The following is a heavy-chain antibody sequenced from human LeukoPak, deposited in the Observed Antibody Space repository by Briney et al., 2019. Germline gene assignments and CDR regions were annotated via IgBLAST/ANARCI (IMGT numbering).Heavy chain of an antibody. CDR2: IYYSGST. D-gene: IGHD3-10*01. Sequence: SVTLSLTCTVSGGSISSYYWSWIPQPPGKGLEWIGYIYYSGSTNYNPSLKSRVTISVDTSKNQFSLKLSSVTAADTAVYYCARRAYGSGSFFDYWGQGTLVTVTS. CDR3: ARRAYGSGSFFDY. CDR1: GGSISSYY. J-gene: IGHJ4*02. V-gene: IGHV4-59*08.